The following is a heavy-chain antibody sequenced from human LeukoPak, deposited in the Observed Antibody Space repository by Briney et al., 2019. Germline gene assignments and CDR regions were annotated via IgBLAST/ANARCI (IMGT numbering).Heavy chain of an antibody. V-gene: IGHV3-7*01. Sequence: GGSLRLSCAASGFTFSHDWMSWVRQAPGKGLEWVASIKQDGSEEYYVDSVKGRFTISRDNAKKSVHLQMNSLRAEDTAVYYCARDHYNWTPDQGYKVFDYWGQGSLVTVSS. CDR3: ARDHYNWTPDQGYKVFDY. CDR1: GFTFSHDW. J-gene: IGHJ4*02. D-gene: IGHD1-1*01. CDR2: IKQDGSEE.